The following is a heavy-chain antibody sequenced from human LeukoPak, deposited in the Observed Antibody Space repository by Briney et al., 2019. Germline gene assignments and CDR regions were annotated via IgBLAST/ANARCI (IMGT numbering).Heavy chain of an antibody. J-gene: IGHJ4*02. V-gene: IGHV1-2*02. D-gene: IGHD1-26*01. CDR3: ARGVVGATSGLDY. CDR1: GYTFTGYY. Sequence: ASVKVSCKASGYTFTGYYMHWVRQAPGQGLEWMGWINPNSGGTNYAQKFQGRVTMTRDTSISTAYMELSRQRSDDTAVYYCARGVVGATSGLDYWGQGTLVTVSS. CDR2: INPNSGGT.